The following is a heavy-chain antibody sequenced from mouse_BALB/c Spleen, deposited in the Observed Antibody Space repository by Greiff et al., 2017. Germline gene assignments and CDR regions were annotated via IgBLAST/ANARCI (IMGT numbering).Heavy chain of an antibody. Sequence: QVQLQQPGAELVKPGASVKLSCKASGYTFTSYYMYWVKQRPGQGLEWIGGINPSNGGTNFNEKLKSKDTMTVDKSSSTAYMQLSSLTSEDSPVYDDARVYYGYNAWFAYWGQGTLVTVSA. V-gene: IGHV1S81*02. CDR3: ARVYYGYNAWFAY. CDR2: INPSNGGT. CDR1: GYTFTSYY. D-gene: IGHD2-2*01. J-gene: IGHJ3*01.